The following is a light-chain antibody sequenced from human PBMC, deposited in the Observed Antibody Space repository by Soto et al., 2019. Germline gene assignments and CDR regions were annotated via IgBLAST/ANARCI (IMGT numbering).Light chain of an antibody. Sequence: EIVLTQSPGTLSLSPWERSTLSCRASQSVSSSYLAWYQQKPGQAPRLLIYGASSRATGIPDRFSGSGSGTDFTLTISRLEPEDFAVYYCQRYNNWPLTFGGGTKVDIK. CDR1: QSVSSSY. V-gene: IGKV3-20*01. CDR3: QRYNNWPLT. CDR2: GAS. J-gene: IGKJ4*01.